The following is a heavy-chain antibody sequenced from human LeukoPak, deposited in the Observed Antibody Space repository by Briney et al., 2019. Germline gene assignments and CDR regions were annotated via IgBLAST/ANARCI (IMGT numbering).Heavy chain of an antibody. CDR3: ARVPGGYSYGSGYYYYYMDV. J-gene: IGHJ6*03. Sequence: PSETLSLTCTVSGYSISSGYYWVWIRQPPGKGLEWIGSIYHSGSTYYNPSLKSRVTISVDTSKNQFSLKLSSVTAADTAVYYCARVPGGYSYGSGYYYYYMDVWGKGTTVTVSS. V-gene: IGHV4-38-2*02. CDR1: GYSISSGYY. CDR2: IYHSGST. D-gene: IGHD5-18*01.